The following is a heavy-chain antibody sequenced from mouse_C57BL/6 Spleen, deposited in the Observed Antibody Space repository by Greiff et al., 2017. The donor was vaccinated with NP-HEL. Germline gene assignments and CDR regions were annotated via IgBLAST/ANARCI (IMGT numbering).Heavy chain of an antibody. D-gene: IGHD6-1*01. CDR1: GYTFTSYW. V-gene: IGHV1-69*01. J-gene: IGHJ2*01. CDR3: TSSPTGPCFDA. Sequence: QVQLQQPGAELVMPGASVKLSCKASGYTFTSYWMHWVKQRPGQGLEWIGEIDPSDSYTNYNQKFKGKSTLTVDKSSSTADMQLSSLTSEDSAVYSCTSSPTGPCFDARGQGTTLTVSS. CDR2: IDPSDSYT.